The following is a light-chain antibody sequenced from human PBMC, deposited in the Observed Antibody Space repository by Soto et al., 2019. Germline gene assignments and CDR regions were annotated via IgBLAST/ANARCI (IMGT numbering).Light chain of an antibody. Sequence: QSVLTQPPSVSGAPGQRVTISCTGSSSNLGAGYGVHWYQLLPGTAPKLLIFGNSNRPSGVPDRFSGSKSGTSASLAITGLQAEDEADDYCQSYDSSLSGSIFGGGTKVTVL. CDR2: GNS. CDR3: QSYDSSLSGSI. J-gene: IGLJ2*01. CDR1: SSNLGAGYG. V-gene: IGLV1-40*01.